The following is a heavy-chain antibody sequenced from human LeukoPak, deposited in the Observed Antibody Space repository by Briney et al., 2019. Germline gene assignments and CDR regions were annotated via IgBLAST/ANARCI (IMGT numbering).Heavy chain of an antibody. D-gene: IGHD7-27*01. CDR2: ISSRSSYI. CDR3: ARGPTGDYTIGAGIDF. J-gene: IGHJ2*01. Sequence: GGSLRLSCAASGFPFNSYSMNWVRQAPGKGLEWVSFISSRSSYIYYADSVRGRFTISSDNTKNSLFLQINSLRAEDTAMYYCARGPTGDYTIGAGIDFWGRGTLVTVSS. CDR1: GFPFNSYS. V-gene: IGHV3-21*01.